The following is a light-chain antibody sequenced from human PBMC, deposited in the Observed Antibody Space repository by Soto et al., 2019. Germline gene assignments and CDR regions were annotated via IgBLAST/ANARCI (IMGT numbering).Light chain of an antibody. CDR2: GAS. V-gene: IGKV3-20*01. CDR1: QSVSSSY. J-gene: IGKJ3*01. Sequence: DIVLTQSPGTLSLSPGERATLSCRASQSVSSSYLAWYQQEPGQAPRLLIYGASSRATGIPDRFSGSGSGTNFTLTISRLEPEDFAVSYCQQYGTSPLTFGPGTKVDVK. CDR3: QQYGTSPLT.